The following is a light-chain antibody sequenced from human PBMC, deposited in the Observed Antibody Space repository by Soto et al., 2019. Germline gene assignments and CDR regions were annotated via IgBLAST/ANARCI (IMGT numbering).Light chain of an antibody. V-gene: IGKV3-11*01. CDR3: QQRYNWPPIT. CDR2: DAY. CDR1: QSVTNH. Sequence: EIVLTQSPATLSLFLGERATLSCRASQSVTNHLAWYQQKPGQTPRFLIYDAYNRAAGVPARFSGRGSGADFTLTISRLEPEDSAVYYGQQRYNWPPITVGQFTRLELK. J-gene: IGKJ5*01.